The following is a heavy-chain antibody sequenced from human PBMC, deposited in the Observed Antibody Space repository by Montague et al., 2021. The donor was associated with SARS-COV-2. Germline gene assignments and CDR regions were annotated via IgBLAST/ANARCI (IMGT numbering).Heavy chain of an antibody. CDR2: NNYSGIT. CDR3: ARVFPRRQQFDPYFAY. J-gene: IGHJ4*02. Sequence: SETLSLTCTVSGGSISSYYWMWIRQPPGKGLEWIGENNYSGITNYTPSLKSRVTISGDTSKDQFSLKLSSVTAADTAVYYCARVFPRRQQFDPYFAYWGQGTLVTVSS. V-gene: IGHV4-59*01. CDR1: GGSISSYY. D-gene: IGHD5-24*01.